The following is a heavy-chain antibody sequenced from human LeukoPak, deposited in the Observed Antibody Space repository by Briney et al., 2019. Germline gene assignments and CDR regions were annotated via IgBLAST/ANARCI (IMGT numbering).Heavy chain of an antibody. CDR2: INPNSGGT. Sequence: ASVKVSCKASGYTFTGYYMHWVRQAPGQGLEWMGWINPNSGGTNYAQKFQGRVTMTRDTSISTAYMELSRLRSDDTAVYYCARAGHSDGWGYWYFDLWGRGTLVTVSS. J-gene: IGHJ2*01. D-gene: IGHD1-26*01. CDR3: ARAGHSDGWGYWYFDL. CDR1: GYTFTGYY. V-gene: IGHV1-2*02.